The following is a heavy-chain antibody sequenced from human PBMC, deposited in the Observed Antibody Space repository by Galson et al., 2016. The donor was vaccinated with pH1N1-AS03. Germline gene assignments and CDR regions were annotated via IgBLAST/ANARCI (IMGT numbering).Heavy chain of an antibody. V-gene: IGHV1-69*11. J-gene: IGHJ3*02. CDR3: AYQMGPRGDQDAFDI. Sequence: SVKVSCKASGGTFSSYAINWVRQAPGQGLEWMGRIIPALGTPNYAQRFQGRVTITADESTSTAYMELSSLRSEDTAVYFCAYQMGPRGDQDAFDIWGQGTMVTVSP. CDR2: IIPALGTP. CDR1: GGTFSSYA. D-gene: IGHD4-17*01.